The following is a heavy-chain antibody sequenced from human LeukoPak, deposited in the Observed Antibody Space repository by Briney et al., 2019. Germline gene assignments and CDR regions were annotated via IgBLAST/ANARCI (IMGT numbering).Heavy chain of an antibody. J-gene: IGHJ5*02. CDR2: ISGSGDIT. CDR1: GFTFSSYA. V-gene: IGHV3-23*01. CDR3: ATSPTFDP. Sequence: PGGSLRLSCAASGFTFSSYAMSWVRQAPGKGLEWVSAISGSGDITHYADSVKGRFTISRDNSKNTLYLQMNNLRAEDTAVYYCATSPTFDPWGQGTLVTVSS.